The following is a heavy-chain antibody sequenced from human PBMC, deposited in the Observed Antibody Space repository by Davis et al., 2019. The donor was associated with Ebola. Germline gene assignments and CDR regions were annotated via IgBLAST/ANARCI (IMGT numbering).Heavy chain of an antibody. CDR2: IRHIGGRT. D-gene: IGHD2-15*01. Sequence: GESLKISCAASGFTFSNAWMSWVRQAPGKGLEWVSTIRHIGGRTDYADSVKGRFTISRDNSKNTLYLQMNSLRVEDTAVYYCAKAIYCSGGSCNLQFDYWGQGTLVTVSS. V-gene: IGHV3-23*01. CDR1: GFTFSNAW. CDR3: AKAIYCSGGSCNLQFDY. J-gene: IGHJ4*02.